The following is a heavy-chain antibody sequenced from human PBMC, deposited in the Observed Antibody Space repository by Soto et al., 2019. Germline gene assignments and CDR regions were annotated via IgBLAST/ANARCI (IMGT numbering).Heavy chain of an antibody. CDR1: GFTFSSYS. D-gene: IGHD1-26*01. CDR2: ISSSSSYI. J-gene: IGHJ4*02. V-gene: IGHV3-21*01. Sequence: EVQLVESGGGLVKPGESLRLSCAASGFTFSSYSMNWVRQAPGKGLEWVSSISSSSSYIYYADSVKGRFTISRDNAKNSLYLQMNSLRAEDTAVYYCARLDRYSGSYYADYWGQGTLVTVSS. CDR3: ARLDRYSGSYYADY.